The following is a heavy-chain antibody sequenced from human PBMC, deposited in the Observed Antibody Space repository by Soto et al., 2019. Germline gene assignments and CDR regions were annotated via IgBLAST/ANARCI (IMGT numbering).Heavy chain of an antibody. J-gene: IGHJ3*02. D-gene: IGHD6-13*01. CDR3: ARDRRAAGLLGDAFDI. CDR1: GFTFSSFA. Sequence: PGGSLRLSCAASGFTFSSFAISWVRQAPGQGLEWMGGIIPIFGTANYAQKFQGRVTITADESTSTAYMELSSLRSEDTAVYYCARDRRAAGLLGDAFDIWGQGTMVTVSS. CDR2: IIPIFGTA. V-gene: IGHV1-69*01.